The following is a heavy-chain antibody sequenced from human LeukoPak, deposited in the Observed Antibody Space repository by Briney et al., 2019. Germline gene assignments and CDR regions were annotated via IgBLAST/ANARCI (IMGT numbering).Heavy chain of an antibody. V-gene: IGHV3-74*01. CDR2: LSGDGGTT. J-gene: IGHJ4*02. D-gene: IGHD6-13*01. CDR3: ARGIASSRSVAIDL. CDR1: DFTFSSHW. Sequence: GGSLRLSCAASDFTFSSHWMYWVRQAPGKGLVWVARLSGDGGTTRHADSVKGRFTISRDNAKNTLYLQMNSLGVEDRALYYCARGIASSRSVAIDLWGQGTLVAVSS.